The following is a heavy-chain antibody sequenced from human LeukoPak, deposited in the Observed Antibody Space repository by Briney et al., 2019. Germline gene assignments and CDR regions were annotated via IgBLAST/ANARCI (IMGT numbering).Heavy chain of an antibody. CDR1: GFTFSNAW. J-gene: IGHJ6*02. CDR3: TTDPSVTMVRGVPGGYYYYGMDV. D-gene: IGHD3-10*01. V-gene: IGHV3-15*01. CDR2: IKSKTDGGTT. Sequence: KAGGSLRLSCAASGFTFSNAWMSWVRQAPGKGLEWVGRIKSKTDGGTTDYAAPVKGRFTISRDDSKNTLYLQMNSPKTEDTAVYYCTTDPSVTMVRGVPGGYYYYGMDVWGQGTTVTVSS.